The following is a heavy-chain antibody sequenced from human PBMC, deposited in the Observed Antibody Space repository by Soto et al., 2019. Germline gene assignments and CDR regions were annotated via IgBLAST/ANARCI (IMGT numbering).Heavy chain of an antibody. J-gene: IGHJ4*02. D-gene: IGHD6-13*01. CDR1: EGTFNSYA. CDR2: IIPYYNTL. V-gene: IGHV1-69*01. CDR3: ASGASRWYPYFVDS. Sequence: AQVVQSGAEVRKPGSSVKLSCKASEGTFNSYAIAWVRQAPGQGLEWMGGIIPYYNTLNYAQKFQDRVTITADDSTNPVYMELSSLRSDDTAVYFCASGASRWYPYFVDSWAQGTLVTVSS.